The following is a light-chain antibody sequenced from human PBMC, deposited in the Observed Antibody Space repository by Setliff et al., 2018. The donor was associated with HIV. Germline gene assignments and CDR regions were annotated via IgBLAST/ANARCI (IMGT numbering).Light chain of an antibody. CDR3: QVWDSSSDHHV. Sequence: SYELTQPPSVSVGPGRTARITCGGNNIGSKSVHWYQQKPGQAPVLVVYDDNDRPSGIPERFSGSNSGNTATLTISRVEAGDEADYYCQVWDSSSDHHVFGTGTKVTVL. J-gene: IGLJ1*01. CDR2: DDN. CDR1: NIGSKS. V-gene: IGLV3-21*03.